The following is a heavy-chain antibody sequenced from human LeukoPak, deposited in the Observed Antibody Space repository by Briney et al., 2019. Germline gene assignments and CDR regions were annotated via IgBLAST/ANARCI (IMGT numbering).Heavy chain of an antibody. CDR3: ARVLRAAFDY. D-gene: IGHD6-13*01. CDR2: IYYSGST. V-gene: IGHV4-39*01. CDR1: GGSISSSSYY. Sequence: SETLSLTCTVSGGSISSSSYYWGWIRQPPGKGLEWIGSIYYSGSTYYNPSLKSRVTIPVDTSKNQFSLKLSSVTAADTAVYYCARVLRAAFDYWGRGTLVTVSS. J-gene: IGHJ4*02.